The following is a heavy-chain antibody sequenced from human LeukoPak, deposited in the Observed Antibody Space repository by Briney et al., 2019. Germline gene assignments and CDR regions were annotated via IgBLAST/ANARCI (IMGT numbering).Heavy chain of an antibody. J-gene: IGHJ4*02. D-gene: IGHD6-13*01. CDR3: ARGGPSSSWPFDY. CDR1: GFTFSSYA. Sequence: PGGSLRLSCAASGFTFSSYAMHWVRQAPGKGLEWVAVISYDGSNKYYADSVKGRFTISRDNSKNTLYLQMNSLRAEDTAVYYCARGGPSSSWPFDYWGQGTLVTVSS. V-gene: IGHV3-30-3*01. CDR2: ISYDGSNK.